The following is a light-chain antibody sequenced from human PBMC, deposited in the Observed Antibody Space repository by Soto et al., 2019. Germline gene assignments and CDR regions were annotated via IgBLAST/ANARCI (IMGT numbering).Light chain of an antibody. CDR2: AAS. CDR3: QQTYSVPGT. Sequence: DIQMTQSPSSLSASVGDRLTITCRASQSIDSYLNWYQQKPGKAPKLLIYAASNLQGGVPSRFSGSGSGTDFTVTISSLQPEDFATYYCQQTYSVPGTFGGGTKVEIK. J-gene: IGKJ4*01. V-gene: IGKV1-39*01. CDR1: QSIDSY.